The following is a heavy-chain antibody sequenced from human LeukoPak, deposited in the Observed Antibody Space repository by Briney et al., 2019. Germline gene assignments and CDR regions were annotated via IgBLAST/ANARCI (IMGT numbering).Heavy chain of an antibody. V-gene: IGHV3-33*01. D-gene: IGHD6-13*01. J-gene: IGHJ6*02. CDR3: ARDSAGGSSPFNYGMDV. CDR2: ICYEGSNK. Sequence: GRSLRLSCAASGFTFSSYGMHWVRQAPGKGLEWVAVICYEGSNKYYADSVKGRFTISRDNSKNTLYLQMNSLRAEDTAVYYCARDSAGGSSPFNYGMDVWGQGTTVTVFS. CDR1: GFTFSSYG.